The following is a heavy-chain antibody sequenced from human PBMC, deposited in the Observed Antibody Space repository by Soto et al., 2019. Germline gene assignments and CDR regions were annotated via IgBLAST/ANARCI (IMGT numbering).Heavy chain of an antibody. Sequence: PGGSLRLSCAASGFIFSDFQINWVRQAPGRGLEWLSSITGTSAFTHYADSIEGRFTISRDNPNNLLFLQMDNLRPEDTAVYYCARDNLAFRGAFDLWGQGTLVTVSS. V-gene: IGHV3-21*01. J-gene: IGHJ4*02. CDR2: ITGTSAFT. CDR3: ARDNLAFRGAFDL. D-gene: IGHD3-10*01. CDR1: GFIFSDFQ.